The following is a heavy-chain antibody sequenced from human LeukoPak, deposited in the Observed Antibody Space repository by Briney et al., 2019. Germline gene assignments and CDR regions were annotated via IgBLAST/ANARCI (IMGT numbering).Heavy chain of an antibody. J-gene: IGHJ4*02. Sequence: ASVKVSCKTSGYTFTTYGITWVRQAPGQGLEWMGWISAYNGNTAYAQKFQGRVTVTTDTSTRTASMDLRSLRSDDTAVYYCAIVDTTVGSDYGGQGTLVTVSS. V-gene: IGHV1-18*04. D-gene: IGHD5-18*01. CDR1: GYTFTTYG. CDR3: AIVDTTVGSDY. CDR2: ISAYNGNT.